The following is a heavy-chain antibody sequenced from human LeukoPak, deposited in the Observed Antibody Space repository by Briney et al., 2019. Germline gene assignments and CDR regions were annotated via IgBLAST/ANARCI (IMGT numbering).Heavy chain of an antibody. Sequence: SETLSLTCVVYGGSFSGYYWSWIRQPPGKGLEWIAEMNHSGSSNYNPSLKSRVTISLDTSKNHFSLKLRSVTAADTAVYYCARLGAYWGQGTLVTVSS. V-gene: IGHV4-34*01. CDR2: MNHSGSS. CDR3: ARLGAY. D-gene: IGHD3-16*01. CDR1: GGSFSGYY. J-gene: IGHJ4*02.